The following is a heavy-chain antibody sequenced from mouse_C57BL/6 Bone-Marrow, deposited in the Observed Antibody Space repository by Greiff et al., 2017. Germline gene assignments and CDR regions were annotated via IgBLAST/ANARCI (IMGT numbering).Heavy chain of an antibody. CDR1: GYTFTSYG. D-gene: IGHD1-1*01. CDR2: IYPRSGNT. CDR3: ARQYYGSHDY. V-gene: IGHV1-81*01. J-gene: IGHJ2*01. Sequence: QVQLKESGAELARPGASVKLSCKASGYTFTSYGISWVKQRTGQGLEWIGEIYPRSGNTYYNEKFKGKATLTADKSSSTAYMELRRLTSEDSAVYFCARQYYGSHDYWGQGTTLTVSS.